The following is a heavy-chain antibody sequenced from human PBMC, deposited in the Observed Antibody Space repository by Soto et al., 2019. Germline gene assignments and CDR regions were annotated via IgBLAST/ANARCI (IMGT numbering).Heavy chain of an antibody. CDR3: ARQISPYYDILTGYYSYFDY. J-gene: IGHJ4*02. CDR2: IYYSGST. D-gene: IGHD3-9*01. Sequence: SETLSLTCTVSGGSISSSSYYWGWIRHPPGKGLEWIESIYYSGSTYYNPSLKSRVTISVDTSKNQFSLKLSSVTAADTAVYYCARQISPYYDILTGYYSYFDYWGQGTLVTVSS. V-gene: IGHV4-39*01. CDR1: GGSISSSSYY.